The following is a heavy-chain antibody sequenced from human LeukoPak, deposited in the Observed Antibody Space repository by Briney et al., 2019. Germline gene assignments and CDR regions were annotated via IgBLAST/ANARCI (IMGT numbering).Heavy chain of an antibody. D-gene: IGHD3-10*01. V-gene: IGHV3-21*01. CDR2: ISSSSSYI. Sequence: GRSLRLSCAASGFTFSSYSMNWVRQAPGKGLEWVSSISSSSSYIYYADSVKGRFTISRDNAKNSLYLQMNSLRAEDTAVYYCARDNYYYGSGGKTEYYYYGMDVWGQGTTVTVSS. CDR3: ARDNYYYGSGGKTEYYYYGMDV. CDR1: GFTFSSYS. J-gene: IGHJ6*02.